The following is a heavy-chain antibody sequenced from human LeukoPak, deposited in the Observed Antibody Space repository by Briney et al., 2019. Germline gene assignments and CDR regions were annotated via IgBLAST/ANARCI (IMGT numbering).Heavy chain of an antibody. CDR2: ISSSSSYI. V-gene: IGHV3-21*01. CDR1: GFTFSSYS. J-gene: IGHJ4*02. D-gene: IGHD3-10*01. Sequence: GGSLRLSCAASGFTFSSYSMNWVRQAPGKGLEWVSSISSSSSYIYYADSVKGRFTISRDNSKNTLYLQMNSLRAEDTAVYYCARVRSRGFGELLFLDYWGQGTLVTVSS. CDR3: ARVRSRGFGELLFLDY.